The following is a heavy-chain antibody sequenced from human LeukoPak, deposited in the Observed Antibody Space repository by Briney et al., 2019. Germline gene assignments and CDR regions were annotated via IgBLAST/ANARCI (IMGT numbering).Heavy chain of an antibody. CDR3: ARELMGGGSYRTGAFDI. Sequence: SETLSLTCTVSGGSISSYYWSWIRQPPGKGLEWLGYIYYSGSTNYNPSLKSRVTISVDTSKNQFSLKLSSVTAADTAVYYCARELMGGGSYRTGAFDIWGQGTMVTVSS. V-gene: IGHV4-59*01. CDR2: IYYSGST. CDR1: GGSISSYY. J-gene: IGHJ3*02. D-gene: IGHD1-26*01.